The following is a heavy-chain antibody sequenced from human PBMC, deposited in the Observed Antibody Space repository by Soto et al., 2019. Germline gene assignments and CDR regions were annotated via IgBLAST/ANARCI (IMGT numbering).Heavy chain of an antibody. J-gene: IGHJ6*02. CDR1: GFTFSSFG. Sequence: GGSLRLSCAASGFTFSSFGMHWVRQAPGKGLEWVAVISFDGSKKYYADSVKGRFTISRDNSKNTLFLQMNSLRAEDTAVYYCAKDSMGDYYGMDVWGQGTTVTVSS. V-gene: IGHV3-30*18. CDR2: ISFDGSKK. D-gene: IGHD1-26*01. CDR3: AKDSMGDYYGMDV.